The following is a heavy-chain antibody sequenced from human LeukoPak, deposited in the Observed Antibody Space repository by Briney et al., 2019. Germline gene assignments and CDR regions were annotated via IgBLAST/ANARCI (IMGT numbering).Heavy chain of an antibody. CDR2: INPNSGGT. D-gene: IGHD6-13*01. V-gene: IGHV1-2*04. CDR3: ARGPSRGYSSSWYWNY. CDR1: GYTFTGYY. J-gene: IGHJ4*02. Sequence: ASVKVSCKASGYTFTGYYMHWVRQAPGQGLEWMGWINPNSGGTNYARKFQGWVTMTRDTSISTAYMELSRLRSDDTAVYYCARGPSRGYSSSWYWNYWGQGTLVTVSP.